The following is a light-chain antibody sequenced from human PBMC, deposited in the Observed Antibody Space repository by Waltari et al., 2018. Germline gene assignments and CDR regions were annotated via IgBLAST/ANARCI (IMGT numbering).Light chain of an antibody. J-gene: IGLJ2*01. CDR3: QSVDSTDSYPV. CDR2: KDN. V-gene: IGLV3-25*03. Sequence: SNELTQPPSVSVFPGQTARITCSADALADEYAYWYQQKPGQAPVMIIYKDNGRPSGIPDRFSGSSSGTTVTLTISAVQAEDEADYFCQSVDSTDSYPVFGGGTKLTVL. CDR1: ALADEY.